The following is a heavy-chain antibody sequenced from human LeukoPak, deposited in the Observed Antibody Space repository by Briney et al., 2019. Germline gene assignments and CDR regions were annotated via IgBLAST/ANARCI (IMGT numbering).Heavy chain of an antibody. Sequence: GGSLRLSCAASGFTVSRNYMSWVRQAPGKGLEWVSVIYSGGSTYYADSVKGRSTISRDNSKDTLYLQMNSLRAEDTAVYYCARALYYYYMDVWGKGTTVTVSS. CDR1: GFTVSRNY. V-gene: IGHV3-53*01. CDR2: IYSGGST. CDR3: ARALYYYYMDV. J-gene: IGHJ6*03.